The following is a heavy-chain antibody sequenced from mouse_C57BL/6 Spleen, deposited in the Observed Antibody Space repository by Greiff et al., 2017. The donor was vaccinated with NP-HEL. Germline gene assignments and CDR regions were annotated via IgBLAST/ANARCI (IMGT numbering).Heavy chain of an antibody. J-gene: IGHJ1*03. Sequence: QVQLQQSGAELVRPGTSVKMSCKASGYTFTNYWIGWAKQRPGHGLEWIGDIYPGGGYTNYNEKFKGKATLTADKSSSTAYMQFSSLTSEDSAIYYCARYATVGYFDVWGTGTTVTVSS. CDR3: ARYATVGYFDV. D-gene: IGHD1-1*01. CDR1: GYTFTNYW. V-gene: IGHV1-63*01. CDR2: IYPGGGYT.